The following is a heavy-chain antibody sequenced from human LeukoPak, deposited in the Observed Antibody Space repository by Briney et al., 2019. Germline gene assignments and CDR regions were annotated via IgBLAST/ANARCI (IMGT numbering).Heavy chain of an antibody. CDR3: ARHSNGGCTSTRCHIDY. J-gene: IGHJ4*02. Sequence: NPSETLSLTCTVSGDSISSSSYYWGWIRQPPGKGLEWIGTIYYSGSTYYNSSLESRVTMSVDTSKDQFSLNLSSVTAADTAVYYCARHSNGGCTSTRCHIDYWGQGTLVTVSS. CDR2: IYYSGST. D-gene: IGHD2-2*01. CDR1: GDSISSSSYY. V-gene: IGHV4-39*01.